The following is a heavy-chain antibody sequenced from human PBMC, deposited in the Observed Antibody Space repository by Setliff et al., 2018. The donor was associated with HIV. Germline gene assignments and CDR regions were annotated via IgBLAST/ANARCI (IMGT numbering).Heavy chain of an antibody. CDR1: GYTFTNFY. CDR2: INPGGGNT. V-gene: IGHV1-46*01. D-gene: IGHD4-17*01. CDR3: ARGQASNDYGVSF. Sequence: GASVKVSCKASGYTFTNFYMHWVRQAPGQGLEWMGIINPGGGNTMYAQRFQGRVSMTRDTSTSTVYMELSSLRSEDTAVYYCARGQASNDYGVSFWGQGTMVTV. J-gene: IGHJ3*01.